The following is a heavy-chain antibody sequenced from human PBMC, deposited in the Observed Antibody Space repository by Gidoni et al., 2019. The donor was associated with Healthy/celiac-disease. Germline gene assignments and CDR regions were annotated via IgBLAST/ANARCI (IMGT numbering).Heavy chain of an antibody. Sequence: QLQLQESGPGLVKPSETLSLTCTVSGGSISSSSYYWGWIRQPPGKGLEWIGSIYYSGSTYYNPSLKSRVTISVDTSKNQFSLKLSSVTAADTAVYYCARRLRWFGEGGRPFDYWGQGTLVTVSS. V-gene: IGHV4-39*01. D-gene: IGHD3-10*01. CDR1: GGSISSSSYY. CDR3: ARRLRWFGEGGRPFDY. CDR2: IYYSGST. J-gene: IGHJ4*02.